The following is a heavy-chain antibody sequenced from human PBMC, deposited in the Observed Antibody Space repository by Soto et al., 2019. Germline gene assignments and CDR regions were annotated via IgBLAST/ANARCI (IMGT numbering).Heavy chain of an antibody. D-gene: IGHD6-19*01. CDR1: GYTFTSYG. J-gene: IGHJ4*02. V-gene: IGHV1-18*04. CDR2: ISAYNGNT. Sequence: GSVKVSCKASGYTFTSYGISWVRQAPGQGLEWMGWISAYNGNTNYAQKLQGRVTMTTDTSTSTAYMELRSLRSDDTAVYYCARFIAVAGSPDYWGQGTLVTVSS. CDR3: ARFIAVAGSPDY.